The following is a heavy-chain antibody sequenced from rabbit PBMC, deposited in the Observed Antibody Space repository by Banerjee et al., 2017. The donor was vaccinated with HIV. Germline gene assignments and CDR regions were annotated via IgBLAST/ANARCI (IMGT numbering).Heavy chain of an antibody. Sequence: QSLEESGGGLVKPGASLTLTCKASGFSFNSGYDMCWVRQAPGKGLEWIACIYAGSSGTTYSAIWAKGRFTISKTSSTTVTLQMTSLTAADTATYFCTRDDGSGHYIDGYFNLWGPGTLVTVS. V-gene: IGHV1S40*01. CDR3: TRDDGSGHYIDGYFNL. D-gene: IGHD1-1*01. CDR1: GFSFNSGYD. J-gene: IGHJ4*01. CDR2: IYAGSSGTT.